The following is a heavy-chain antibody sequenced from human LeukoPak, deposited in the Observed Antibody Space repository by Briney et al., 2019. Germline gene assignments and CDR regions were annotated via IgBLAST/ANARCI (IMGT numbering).Heavy chain of an antibody. J-gene: IGHJ4*02. Sequence: SVKVSCKASGGTLSNYAINWVRQAPGPGLEWMGGIIPLFGTANYAQKFQGRVTITADESTSTVYMELKSLKSEDTAVYYCARGWDYDSGGRPTAYVYWGQGTLVTVSS. CDR2: IIPLFGTA. D-gene: IGHD3-22*01. CDR1: GGTLSNYA. CDR3: ARGWDYDSGGRPTAYVY. V-gene: IGHV1-69*13.